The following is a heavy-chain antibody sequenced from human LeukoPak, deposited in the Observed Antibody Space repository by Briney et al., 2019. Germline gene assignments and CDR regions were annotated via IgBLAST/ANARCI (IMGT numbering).Heavy chain of an antibody. J-gene: IGHJ4*02. CDR2: IWYDGSNK. CDR1: GFTFSSYG. Sequence: GGSLRLSCAASGFTFSSYGMHWVRQAPGKGLEWVAVIWYDGSNKYYADSVKGRFTISRDNSKNTLYLQMNSLRAEDTAVYYCARDSAIAAAGGLDYWGLGTLVTVSS. CDR3: ARDSAIAAAGGLDY. V-gene: IGHV3-33*01. D-gene: IGHD6-13*01.